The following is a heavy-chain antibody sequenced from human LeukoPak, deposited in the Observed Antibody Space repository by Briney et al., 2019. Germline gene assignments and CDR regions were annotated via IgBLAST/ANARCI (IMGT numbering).Heavy chain of an antibody. CDR3: ARDRPLYYYDSSGYYY. V-gene: IGHV3-11*01. Sequence: GGTLRLSCAASGFTFSDYYMSWIRQAPGKGLEWVSYISSSGSTIYYADSVKGRFTISRDNAKNSLYLQMNSLRAEDTAVYYCARDRPLYYYDSSGYYYWGQGTLVTVSS. J-gene: IGHJ4*02. D-gene: IGHD3-22*01. CDR2: ISSSGSTI. CDR1: GFTFSDYY.